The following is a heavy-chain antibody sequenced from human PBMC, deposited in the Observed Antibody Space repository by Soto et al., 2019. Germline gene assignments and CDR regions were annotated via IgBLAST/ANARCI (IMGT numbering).Heavy chain of an antibody. CDR1: GYTFTNYG. V-gene: IGHV1-18*04. CDR3: ARDREYYYDSSGNYYYHYGMDV. J-gene: IGHJ6*02. CDR2: ISGYNGNT. D-gene: IGHD3-22*01. Sequence: ASVKVSCKASGYTFTNYGLSWVRQAPGQGLDWMGWISGYNGNTKYEQKFQGRVTMTTDTRTNTAYMELRSLRSDDTAVYYCARDREYYYDSSGNYYYHYGMDVWGQGTTVTVSS.